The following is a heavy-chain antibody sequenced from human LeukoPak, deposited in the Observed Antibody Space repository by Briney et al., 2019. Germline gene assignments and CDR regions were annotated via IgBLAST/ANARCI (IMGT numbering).Heavy chain of an antibody. Sequence: SETLSLTCTVSGGSISSGSYYWSWIRQPAGKGLEWIGRIYTSGSTNYNPSLKSRVTISVDTSKNQFSLKLSSVTAADTAVYYCAREGAYSGSYFGAFDIWGQGTMITVSS. D-gene: IGHD1-26*01. CDR3: AREGAYSGSYFGAFDI. J-gene: IGHJ3*02. V-gene: IGHV4-61*02. CDR2: IYTSGST. CDR1: GGSISSGSYY.